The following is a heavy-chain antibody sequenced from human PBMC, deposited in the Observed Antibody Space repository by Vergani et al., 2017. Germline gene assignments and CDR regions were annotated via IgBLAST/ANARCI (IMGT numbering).Heavy chain of an antibody. CDR2: IDHSGNT. D-gene: IGHD5-12*01. CDR3: ASDTGLRPAYYYYGMDG. Sequence: VQLQQWGAGLLKPSETLSLTCAVSGGSFSSYYWSWIRQPPGKGLEWIGEIDHSGNTNYNPSLKSRVTILVDTSKNQFSLKLNSVTAADTAVYYCASDTGLRPAYYYYGMDGWGQGTTVTVSS. CDR1: GGSFSSYY. J-gene: IGHJ6*02. V-gene: IGHV4-34*01.